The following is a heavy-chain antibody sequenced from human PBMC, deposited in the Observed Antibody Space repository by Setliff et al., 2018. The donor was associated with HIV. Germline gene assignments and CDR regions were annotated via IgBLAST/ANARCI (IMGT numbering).Heavy chain of an antibody. D-gene: IGHD1-26*01. J-gene: IGHJ4*02. V-gene: IGHV3-7*01. Sequence: PGGSLRLSCVASGFSFSAFSMNWVRQAPGKGLEWVANIKQDGSEKYYVESVKGRFTISRDNANNSLYLQMDALRAEDTAVYYCARALYGSDSLLDSWGQGTLVTVSS. CDR3: ARALYGSDSLLDS. CDR1: GFSFSAFS. CDR2: IKQDGSEK.